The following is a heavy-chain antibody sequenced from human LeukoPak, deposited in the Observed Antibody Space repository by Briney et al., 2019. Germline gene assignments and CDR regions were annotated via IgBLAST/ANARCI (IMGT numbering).Heavy chain of an antibody. Sequence: PSQTLSLTCTVSGGSISSGGYYWSWIRQHPGKGLEWIGYIYHSGSTYYNPSLKSRVTISVDRSKNQFSLKLSSVTAADTAVYYCARCSRNVRGFDPWGQGTLVTVSS. CDR1: GGSISSGGYY. D-gene: IGHD2-8*01. CDR2: IYHSGST. J-gene: IGHJ5*02. CDR3: ARCSRNVRGFDP. V-gene: IGHV4-31*03.